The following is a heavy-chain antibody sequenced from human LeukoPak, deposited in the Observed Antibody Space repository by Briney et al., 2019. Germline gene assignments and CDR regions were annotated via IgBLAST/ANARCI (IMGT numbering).Heavy chain of an antibody. V-gene: IGHV4-34*01. Sequence: PSETLSLTCAVYGGSFSGYYWSWIRQPPGKGLEWIGEINHSGSTNYNPSLKSRVTISVDTSKNQFSLKLSSVTAADTAVYYCARGRSSRDRRGGDCYFRCRYFDYWGQGTLVTVSS. CDR3: ARGRSSRDRRGGDCYFRCRYFDY. CDR2: INHSGST. CDR1: GGSFSGYY. J-gene: IGHJ4*02. D-gene: IGHD2-21*02.